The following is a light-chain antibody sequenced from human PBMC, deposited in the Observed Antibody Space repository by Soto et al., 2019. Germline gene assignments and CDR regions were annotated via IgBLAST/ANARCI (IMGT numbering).Light chain of an antibody. Sequence: DIQMSQSPSYLSDYLGDRFTITCRASQSITTYLNWYQQKPPKAPKLLXYAASTLQSGVPSRFSGSGSGTDFTLPISSLQTQDFATYYCQQSFSNLMYTFGQGTKVDIK. CDR2: AAS. CDR3: QQSFSNLMYT. J-gene: IGKJ2*01. V-gene: IGKV1-39*01. CDR1: QSITTY.